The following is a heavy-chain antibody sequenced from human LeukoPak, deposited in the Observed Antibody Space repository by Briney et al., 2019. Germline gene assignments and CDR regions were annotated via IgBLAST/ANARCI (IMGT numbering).Heavy chain of an antibody. D-gene: IGHD3-10*01. J-gene: IGHJ4*02. V-gene: IGHV3-48*03. CDR3: ARSRYRFGGLLDYFDY. Sequence: GGSLRLPCAASGLTFSSYEMNWVRQAPGKGLEWVSYISSSGSTIYYADSVKGRFTISRDNAKNSLYLQMNSLRAEDTAVYYCARSRYRFGGLLDYFDYWGQGTLVTVSS. CDR1: GLTFSSYE. CDR2: ISSSGSTI.